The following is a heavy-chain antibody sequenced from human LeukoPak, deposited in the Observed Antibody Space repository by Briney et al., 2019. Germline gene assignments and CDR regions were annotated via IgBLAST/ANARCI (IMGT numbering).Heavy chain of an antibody. V-gene: IGHV3-30-3*01. CDR3: ARSRKGTGFDY. CDR2: ISYDGSNK. CDR1: GFTVSSNY. Sequence: PGGSLRLSCAASGFTVSSNYMSWVRQAPGKGLEWVAVISYDGSNKYYADSVKGRFTISRDNSKNTLYLQMNSLRAEDTAVYYCARSRKGTGFDYWGQGTLVTVSS. J-gene: IGHJ4*02. D-gene: IGHD3/OR15-3a*01.